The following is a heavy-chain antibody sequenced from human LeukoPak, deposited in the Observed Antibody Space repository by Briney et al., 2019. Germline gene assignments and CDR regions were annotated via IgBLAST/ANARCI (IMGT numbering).Heavy chain of an antibody. D-gene: IGHD3-10*01. CDR3: AKDGFGEFINNWFDP. CDR2: ISGSGGST. V-gene: IGHV3-23*01. CDR1: GFTFSSYA. J-gene: IGHJ5*02. Sequence: GGSLRLSCAASGFTFSSYAMSWVRQAPGKGLEWVSAISGSGGSTYYADSVKGRFTISRDNSKTTLYLQMNSLRAEDTAVYYCAKDGFGEFINNWFDPWGQGTLVTVSS.